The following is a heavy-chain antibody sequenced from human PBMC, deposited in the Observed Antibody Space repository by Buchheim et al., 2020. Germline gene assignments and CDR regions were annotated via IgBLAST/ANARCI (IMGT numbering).Heavy chain of an antibody. CDR3: AKVGYGGPDIDY. Sequence: QVQLVESGGGVVQPGRSLRLSCAASGFTFSSYGMHWVRQAPGKGLEWVAVISYDGSNKYYADSVKGRFTISRDNSKTTLYLQMNSLRAEDTAVYYCAKVGYGGPDIDYWGQGTL. CDR2: ISYDGSNK. V-gene: IGHV3-30*18. J-gene: IGHJ4*02. CDR1: GFTFSSYG. D-gene: IGHD4-23*01.